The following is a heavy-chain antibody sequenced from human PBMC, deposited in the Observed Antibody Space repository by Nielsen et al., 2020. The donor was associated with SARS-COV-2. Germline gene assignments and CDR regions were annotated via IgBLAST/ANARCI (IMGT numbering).Heavy chain of an antibody. D-gene: IGHD1-26*01. CDR1: GFTFSSYG. Sequence: GASLKISCAASGFTFSSYGMHWVRQAPGKGLEWVAVISYDGSNKYYADSVKGRFTISRDNSKNTLYLQMNSLRAEDTAVYYCASDGSGSYFDYGGQGTLVTVSS. CDR2: ISYDGSNK. V-gene: IGHV3-30*03. J-gene: IGHJ4*02. CDR3: ASDGSGSYFDY.